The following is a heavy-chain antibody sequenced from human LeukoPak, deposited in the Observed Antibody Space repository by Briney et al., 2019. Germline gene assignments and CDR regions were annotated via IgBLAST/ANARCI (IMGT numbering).Heavy chain of an antibody. CDR2: IIPISGTT. J-gene: IGHJ6*03. D-gene: IGHD2-15*01. Sequence: ASVTVSFKASGGTLNSYVISWVRQAPGQGLEWMGGIIPISGTTNYAQKFQGRVTITADKSTSTAYMELSSLRSEDTAVYYCATLCCGSYYMDVWGKGTTVTVSS. CDR3: ATLCCGSYYMDV. CDR1: GGTLNSYV. V-gene: IGHV1-69*06.